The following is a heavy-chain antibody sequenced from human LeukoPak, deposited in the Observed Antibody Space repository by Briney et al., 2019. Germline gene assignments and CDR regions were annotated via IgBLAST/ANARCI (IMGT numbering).Heavy chain of an antibody. CDR3: ARGDYSNYMFDP. D-gene: IGHD4-11*01. J-gene: IGHJ5*02. Sequence: PSETLSLTCTVSGGSISSGGYYWSWIRQHPGKGLEWIGFIYHTGTTHYNPSLKSRITISVDTPDNQFSLRLTSVTAADTAVYYCARGDYSNYMFDPWGQGTLVTVSS. CDR2: IYHTGTT. V-gene: IGHV4-31*03. CDR1: GGSISSGGYY.